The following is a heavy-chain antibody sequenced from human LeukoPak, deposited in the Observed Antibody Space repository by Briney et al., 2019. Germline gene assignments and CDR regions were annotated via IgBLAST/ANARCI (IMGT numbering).Heavy chain of an antibody. Sequence: GGSLRLSCAASGFSFSSYWMHWVRQAPGQGLVWVSRINTDGSATLYADSVKGRFTVSRDNAKNTLYLQMNSLRAEDSAVYYCVSNKIGVEVDVFDIWGQGTMVTVSS. CDR2: INTDGSAT. V-gene: IGHV3-74*01. CDR3: VSNKIGVEVDVFDI. CDR1: GFSFSSYW. J-gene: IGHJ3*02. D-gene: IGHD2-15*01.